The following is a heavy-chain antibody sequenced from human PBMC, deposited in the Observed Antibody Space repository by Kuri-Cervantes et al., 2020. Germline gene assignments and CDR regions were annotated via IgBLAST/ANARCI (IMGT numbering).Heavy chain of an antibody. CDR2: INTNTGNP. D-gene: IGHD2-21*02. J-gene: IGHJ3*02. V-gene: IGHV7-4-1*02. CDR3: ARDRLVVTAPNDAFDI. CDR1: GYTFTSYA. Sequence: ASVKVSCKASGYTFTSYAMNWVRQAPGRGLEWMGWINTNTGNPTYAQGFTGRFVFSLDTSVSTAYLQISSLKAEDTAVYYCARDRLVVTAPNDAFDIWGQGTMVTVSS.